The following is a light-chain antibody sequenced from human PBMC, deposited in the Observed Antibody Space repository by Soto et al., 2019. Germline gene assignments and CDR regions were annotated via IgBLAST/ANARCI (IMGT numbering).Light chain of an antibody. Sequence: EIVLTQSPGTVSLSPGERATLSCRASQSVSSSSLAWYQQRPGQAPRLLIFTASSRATGTPDRFSGSGSGIDFTLTISRLEPEDFAVYYCQLYCSSPPYIFGPGTKVDIK. V-gene: IGKV3-20*01. CDR1: QSVSSSS. CDR2: TAS. CDR3: QLYCSSPPYI. J-gene: IGKJ2*01.